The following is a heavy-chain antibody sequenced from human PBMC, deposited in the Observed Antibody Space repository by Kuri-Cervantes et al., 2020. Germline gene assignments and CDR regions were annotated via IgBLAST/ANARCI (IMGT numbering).Heavy chain of an antibody. CDR1: GFTFSNYG. CDR3: SRDVGAASGSDY. D-gene: IGHD6-13*01. Sequence: GESLKISCAASGFTFSNYGMHWVRQAPGKGLEWVSHISSSGNTIYYADSLKGRLTISRDNAKNSLYLQMNSLRAEDTAVYYCSRDVGAASGSDYWGQGILVTVSS. V-gene: IGHV3-48*04. CDR2: ISSSGNTI. J-gene: IGHJ4*02.